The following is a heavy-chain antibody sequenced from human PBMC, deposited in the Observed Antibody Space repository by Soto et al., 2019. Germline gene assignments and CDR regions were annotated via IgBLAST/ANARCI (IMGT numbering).Heavy chain of an antibody. CDR2: IWYDGSNK. D-gene: IGHD4-17*01. J-gene: IGHJ6*02. CDR1: GFTFSSYG. V-gene: IGHV3-33*01. Sequence: GGSLRLSCAASGFTFSSYGMHWVRQAPGKGLEWVAVIWYDGSNKYYADSVKGRFTISRDNSKNTLYLQMNSLRAEDTAVYYCVRDHRTVTRYYYGMDVWGQGTTVTVSS. CDR3: VRDHRTVTRYYYGMDV.